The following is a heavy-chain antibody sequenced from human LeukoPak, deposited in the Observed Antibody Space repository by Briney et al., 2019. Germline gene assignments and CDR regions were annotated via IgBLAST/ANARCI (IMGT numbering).Heavy chain of an antibody. D-gene: IGHD4-17*01. V-gene: IGHV3-30*18. Sequence: PGRSLRLSCAASGFTFSSYGMHWVRQAPGKGLEWVAVISYDGSNKYYADSVKGRFTISRDNSKNTLYLQMNSLGAEDTAVYYCAKPELYGDYADYWGQGTLVTVSS. CDR2: ISYDGSNK. J-gene: IGHJ4*02. CDR3: AKPELYGDYADY. CDR1: GFTFSSYG.